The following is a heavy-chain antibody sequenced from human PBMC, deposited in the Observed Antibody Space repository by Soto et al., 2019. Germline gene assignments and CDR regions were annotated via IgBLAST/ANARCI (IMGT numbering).Heavy chain of an antibody. CDR3: TRGLGLTMVRGVIHVYYYGMDV. Sequence: SETLSLTCAVYGGSFSGYYWSWIRQPPGKGLEWIGEINHSGSTNYNPSLKSRVTISVDTSKNQFSLKLSSVTAADTAVYYCTRGLGLTMVRGVIHVYYYGMDVCGQGTTVTVSS. CDR2: INHSGST. J-gene: IGHJ6*02. CDR1: GGSFSGYY. V-gene: IGHV4-34*01. D-gene: IGHD3-10*01.